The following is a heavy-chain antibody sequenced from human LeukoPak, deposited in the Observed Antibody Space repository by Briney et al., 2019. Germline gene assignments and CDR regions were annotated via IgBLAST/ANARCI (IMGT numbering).Heavy chain of an antibody. D-gene: IGHD2-2*01. V-gene: IGHV1-8*01. Sequence: ASVKVSCKASGYTFTSYDINWVRQATGQGLEWMGWMNPNSGNTGYAQKFQGRVTMTRDTSTSTVYMELSSLRSEDTAVYYCARPGYCSSTSCSSFDYWGQGTLVTVSS. CDR2: MNPNSGNT. CDR1: GYTFTSYD. J-gene: IGHJ4*02. CDR3: ARPGYCSSTSCSSFDY.